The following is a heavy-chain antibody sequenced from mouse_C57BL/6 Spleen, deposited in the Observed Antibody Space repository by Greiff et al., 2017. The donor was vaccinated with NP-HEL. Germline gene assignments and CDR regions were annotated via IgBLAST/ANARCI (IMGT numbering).Heavy chain of an antibody. V-gene: IGHV1-18*01. J-gene: IGHJ3*01. CDR1: GYTFTDYN. CDR3: ARTDSSGSLFAD. D-gene: IGHD3-2*02. Sequence: EVQLQESGPELVKPGASVKIPCKASGYTFTDYNMDWVKQSHGKSLEWIGDINPNNGGTIYNQKFKGKATLTVDKSSSTAYMELRSLTSEDTAVYYCARTDSSGSLFADWGQGTLVTVAA. CDR2: INPNNGGT.